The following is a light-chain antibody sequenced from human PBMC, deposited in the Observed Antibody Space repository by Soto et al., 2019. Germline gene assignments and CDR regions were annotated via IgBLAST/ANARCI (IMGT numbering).Light chain of an antibody. V-gene: IGKV1-5*01. CDR1: QSISGW. CDR3: QQYDSSWT. J-gene: IGKJ1*01. Sequence: DIQMTHSPSTLSASVGDRVTITFRSSQSISGWLAWYQQKPGKAPKLLIYDASSLESGVPSRFSGSGSGTEFTLTISSLQPDDFATYYCQQYDSSWTFGQGTKVDIK. CDR2: DAS.